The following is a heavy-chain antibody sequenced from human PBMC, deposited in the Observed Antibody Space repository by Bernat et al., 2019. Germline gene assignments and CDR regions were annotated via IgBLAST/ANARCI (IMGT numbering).Heavy chain of an antibody. CDR2: ISYDGSNK. V-gene: IGHV3-30*18. Sequence: QVQLVESGGGVVQPGRSLRLSCAASGFTFSSYGMHWVRQAPGKGLERVAVISYDGSNKYYADSVKGRFTISRDNSKNTLYLQMNSLRAEDTAVYYCAKGASDDFWSGAFQHWGQGTLVTVSS. D-gene: IGHD3-3*01. J-gene: IGHJ1*01. CDR1: GFTFSSYG. CDR3: AKGASDDFWSGAFQH.